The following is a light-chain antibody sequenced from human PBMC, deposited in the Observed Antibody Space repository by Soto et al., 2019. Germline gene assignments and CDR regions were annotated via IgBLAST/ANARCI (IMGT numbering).Light chain of an antibody. CDR1: QSITTN. J-gene: IGKJ1*01. CDR3: QQYNNWPRT. CDR2: GSS. Sequence: IVMPPSAATLSVTPGERAPLSCRASQSITTNLAWYQQKPGQAPRLLISGSSTRATGIPVRFSGSGSGTEFTLTISSLQSEDFALYYCQQYNNWPRTFGQGTKVDIK. V-gene: IGKV3-15*01.